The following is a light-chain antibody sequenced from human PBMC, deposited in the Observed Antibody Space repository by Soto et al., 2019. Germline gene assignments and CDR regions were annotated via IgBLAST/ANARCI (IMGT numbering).Light chain of an antibody. J-gene: IGKJ1*01. CDR3: LQYHNLWA. Sequence: IVMTQSPATLSVSPGERATFSCRASQNIYSNIAWYQQRPGQAPRLLIYRAPTRATGVPARFSGSGSGTEFTLTISSLQSEDFAVYSCLQYHNLWAFGQGTKVEIK. CDR2: RAP. V-gene: IGKV3-15*01. CDR1: QNIYSN.